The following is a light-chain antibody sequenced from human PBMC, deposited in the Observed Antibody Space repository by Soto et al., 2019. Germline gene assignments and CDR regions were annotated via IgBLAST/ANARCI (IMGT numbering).Light chain of an antibody. J-gene: IGLJ2*01. CDR3: SSYTSSRTVL. CDR2: EVT. V-gene: IGLV2-14*01. CDR1: SSDVGGYNY. Sequence: QSALTQPASVSGSLGRSITISCTGTSSDVGGYNYVSWYQQHPGKDPKVVIFEVTKRPSGVSSRFSGSKSGNTASLTVSGLQAEDEGDYYCSSYTSSRTVLFGGGTKLTVL.